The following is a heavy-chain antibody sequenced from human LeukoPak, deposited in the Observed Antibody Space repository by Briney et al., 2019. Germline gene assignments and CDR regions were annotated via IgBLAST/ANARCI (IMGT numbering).Heavy chain of an antibody. CDR2: ISSSSSYI. V-gene: IGHV3-21*01. CDR1: GFTFSSYS. Sequence: GGSLRLSCAASGFTFSSYSMSWVRQAPGKGLEWVSSISSSSSYIYYADSVKGRFTISRDNAKNSLYLQMNSLRAEDTAVYYCARGVVPAALNWFDPWGQGTLVTVSS. J-gene: IGHJ5*02. D-gene: IGHD2-2*01. CDR3: ARGVVPAALNWFDP.